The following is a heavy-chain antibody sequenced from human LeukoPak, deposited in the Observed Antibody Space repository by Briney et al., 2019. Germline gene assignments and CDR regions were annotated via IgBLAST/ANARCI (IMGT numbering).Heavy chain of an antibody. V-gene: IGHV5-51*01. D-gene: IGHD2-2*01. CDR2: IYPGDSDT. Sequence: GESLKISCKGSGYSFTSYLIGWVRQMPGKGLEWMGIIYPGDSDTRYSPAFQGQVTISADKSISTAYLQWSSLKASDTAMYYCARREASREYQLLFHFDYWGQGTLVTVSS. J-gene: IGHJ4*02. CDR1: GYSFTSYL. CDR3: ARREASREYQLLFHFDY.